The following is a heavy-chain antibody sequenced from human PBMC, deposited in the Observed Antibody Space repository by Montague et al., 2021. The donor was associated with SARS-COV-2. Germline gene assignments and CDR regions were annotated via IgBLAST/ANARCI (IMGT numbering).Heavy chain of an antibody. CDR1: GGSIRSYY. D-gene: IGHD2-15*01. J-gene: IGHJ4*02. CDR3: ARAQNICFIANCVNYFDL. V-gene: IGHV4-59*01. CDR2: VHYTGST. Sequence: SETLSLTCEVSGGSIRSYYWSWIRQSPGKGLEWIGYVHYTGSTKYNPSLKSRVSMSLDTSKNHFSLRLSAVTAADTARYYCARAQNICFIANCVNYFDLWGLGVLVTVSS.